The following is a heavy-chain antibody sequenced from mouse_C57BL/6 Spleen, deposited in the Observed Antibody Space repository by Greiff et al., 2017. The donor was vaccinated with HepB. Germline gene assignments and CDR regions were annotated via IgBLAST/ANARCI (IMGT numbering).Heavy chain of an antibody. CDR1: GYTFTDYN. CDR2: INPNNGGT. J-gene: IGHJ3*01. CDR3: ARGVYYGSSY. Sequence: EVKLVESGPELVKPGASVKIPCKASGYTFTDYNMDWVKQSHGKSLEWIGDINPNNGGTIYNQKFKGKATLTVDKSSSTAYMELRSLTSEDTAVYYCARGVYYGSSYWGQGTLVTVSA. V-gene: IGHV1-18*01. D-gene: IGHD1-1*01.